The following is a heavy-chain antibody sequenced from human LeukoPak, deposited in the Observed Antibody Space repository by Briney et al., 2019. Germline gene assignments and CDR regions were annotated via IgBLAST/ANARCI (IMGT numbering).Heavy chain of an antibody. CDR1: GGSISSSNW. CDR2: IYHSGST. J-gene: IGHJ4*02. CDR3: ASSPAQRDADYGDYLDY. V-gene: IGHV4-4*02. D-gene: IGHD4-17*01. Sequence: SGTLSLTCAVSGGSISSSNWWSWVRQPPGKGLEWIGEIYHSGSTNYNPSLKSRVTISVDTSKNQFSLKLSSVTAADTAVYYCASSPAQRDADYGDYLDYWGQGTLVTVSS.